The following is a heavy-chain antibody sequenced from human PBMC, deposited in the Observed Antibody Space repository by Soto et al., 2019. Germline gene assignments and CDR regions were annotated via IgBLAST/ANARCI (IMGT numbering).Heavy chain of an antibody. V-gene: IGHV3-21*01. D-gene: IGHD3-3*01. Sequence: LRLSCAASGFTFSSYSMNWVRQAPGKGLEWVSSISSSSSYIYYADSVKGRFTISRDNAKNSLYLQMNSLRAEDTAVYYCARDRYYDFWSGYYMGMDVWGQGTTVTVSS. J-gene: IGHJ6*02. CDR2: ISSSSSYI. CDR3: ARDRYYDFWSGYYMGMDV. CDR1: GFTFSSYS.